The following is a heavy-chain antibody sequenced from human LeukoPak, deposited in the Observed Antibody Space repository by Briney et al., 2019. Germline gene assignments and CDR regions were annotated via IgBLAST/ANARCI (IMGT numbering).Heavy chain of an antibody. J-gene: IGHJ4*02. V-gene: IGHV3-30*02. D-gene: IGHD5-12*01. Sequence: GGSLRLSCAASGFTFSSYGMHWVRRAPGKGLEWVAFIRYDGSNKYYADSVKGRLTISRDNSKNALYLQMNSLRAEDTAVYYCAKGGRGYSGYDLDYWGQGTLVTVSS. CDR2: IRYDGSNK. CDR1: GFTFSSYG. CDR3: AKGGRGYSGYDLDY.